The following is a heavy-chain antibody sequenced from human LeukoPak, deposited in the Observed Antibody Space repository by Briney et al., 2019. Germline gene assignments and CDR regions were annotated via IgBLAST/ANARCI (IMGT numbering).Heavy chain of an antibody. Sequence: SETLSLTCTVSGGSISSYYWSWIRQPPGKGLECIGYIYYSGSTNYNPSLKSRVTISVDTKNQFSLKLSSVTAADTAVYYCAGDRQLVPRRWYFDLWGRGTLVAVSS. J-gene: IGHJ2*01. CDR1: GGSISSYY. D-gene: IGHD6-13*01. CDR3: AGDRQLVPRRWYFDL. CDR2: IYYSGST. V-gene: IGHV4-59*01.